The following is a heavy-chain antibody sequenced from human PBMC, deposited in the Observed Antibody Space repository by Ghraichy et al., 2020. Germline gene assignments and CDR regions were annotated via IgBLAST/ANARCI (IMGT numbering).Heavy chain of an antibody. V-gene: IGHV4-34*01. CDR3: TTDYDILEGDV. CDR1: GGSFSGYY. D-gene: IGHD3-9*01. CDR2: IDHSGST. J-gene: IGHJ6*02. Sequence: SETLSLTCAVYGGSFSGYYWSWIRQPPGKGLEWIGNIDHSGSTNYNPSLKSRVTISVDTSKKQFSLKVKSVTAADTAVYYCTTDYDILEGDVWGQGTTVTVSS.